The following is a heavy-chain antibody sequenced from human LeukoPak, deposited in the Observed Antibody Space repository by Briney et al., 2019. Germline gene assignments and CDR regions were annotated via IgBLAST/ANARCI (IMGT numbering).Heavy chain of an antibody. CDR3: ARDWYGDSGFDY. J-gene: IGHJ4*02. CDR2: INSDGSST. CDR1: GFTFSSYW. Sequence: GGSLRLSCAASGFTFSSYWMHWVRQAPGKGLVWVSRINSDGSSTSYADSVKGRFTIPRDNAKNTLYLQMNSLRAEDTAVYYCARDWYGDSGFDYWGQGTLVTVSS. V-gene: IGHV3-74*01. D-gene: IGHD4-17*01.